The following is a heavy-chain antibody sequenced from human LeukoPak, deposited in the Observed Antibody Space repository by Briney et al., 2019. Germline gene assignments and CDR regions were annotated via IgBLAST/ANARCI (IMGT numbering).Heavy chain of an antibody. J-gene: IGHJ4*02. V-gene: IGHV4-31*02. D-gene: IGHD5-12*01. CDR2: IYYSGST. CDR1: GFTFSSYA. CDR3: ARDKYSGYDLSRSFDY. Sequence: LRLSCAASGFTFSSYAMSWIRQHPGKGLEWIGYIYYSGSTYYNPSLKSRVTISVDTSKNQFSLKLSSVTAADTAVYYCARDKYSGYDLSRSFDYWGQGTLVTVSS.